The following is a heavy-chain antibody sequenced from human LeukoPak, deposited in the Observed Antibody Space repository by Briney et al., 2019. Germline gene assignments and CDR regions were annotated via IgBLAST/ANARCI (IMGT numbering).Heavy chain of an antibody. Sequence: PSEILSLTCTVSGDSVRSYYWSWIRQPPGQGLEWLGHINDRGSTNYNPSLQGRVTISIDTSKNQFSLKVNSVTAADTAVYYCVRDSRYGSGWFEDGSDFWGQGTTVTVSS. D-gene: IGHD6-13*01. V-gene: IGHV4-59*02. CDR3: VRDSRYGSGWFEDGSDF. CDR2: INDRGST. J-gene: IGHJ6*02. CDR1: GDSVRSYY.